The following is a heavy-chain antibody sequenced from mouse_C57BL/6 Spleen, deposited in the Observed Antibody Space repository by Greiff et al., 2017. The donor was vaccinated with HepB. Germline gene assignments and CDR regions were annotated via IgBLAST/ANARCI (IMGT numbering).Heavy chain of an antibody. J-gene: IGHJ2*01. CDR2: IYPGDGDT. Sequence: VQLQQSGPELVKPGASVKISCKASGYAFSSSWMNWVKQRPGKGLEWIGRIYPGDGDTNYNGKFKGKATLTAVKSSSTAYMQLSSLTSEDSAVYFCAGIYYGNYFDYWGQGTTLTVSS. CDR3: AGIYYGNYFDY. V-gene: IGHV1-82*01. CDR1: GYAFSSSW. D-gene: IGHD2-1*01.